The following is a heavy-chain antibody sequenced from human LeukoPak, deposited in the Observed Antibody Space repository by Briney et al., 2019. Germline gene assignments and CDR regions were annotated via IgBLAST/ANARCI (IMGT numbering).Heavy chain of an antibody. CDR2: INHSGST. Sequence: SETRSLTCAVYGGSFSGYYWSWIRHHPGKGLEWIGEINHSGSTNYNPSLKSRATISVDTSKNQFSLELSSVAAADTAVYYCAKSNGYGLVDIWGQGTMVSVSS. D-gene: IGHD3-10*01. CDR3: AKSNGYGLVDI. J-gene: IGHJ3*02. CDR1: GGSFSGYY. V-gene: IGHV4-34*01.